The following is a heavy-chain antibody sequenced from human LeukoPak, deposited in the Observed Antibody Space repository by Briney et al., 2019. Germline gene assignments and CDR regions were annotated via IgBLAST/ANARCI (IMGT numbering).Heavy chain of an antibody. D-gene: IGHD6-6*01. Sequence: GASVKVSCKASGYTFTSYGISWVRQAPGQGLEWMGWISAYNGNTNYAQKLQGRVTMTTDTSTSTAYMELRSLRSDDTAVYYCARGTPRGRIAAPHDDYWGQGTLVTVSS. J-gene: IGHJ4*02. CDR2: ISAYNGNT. CDR1: GYTFTSYG. CDR3: ARGTPRGRIAAPHDDY. V-gene: IGHV1-18*01.